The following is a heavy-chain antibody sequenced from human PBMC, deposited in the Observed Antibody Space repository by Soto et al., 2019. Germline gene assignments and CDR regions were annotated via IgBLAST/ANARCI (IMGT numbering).Heavy chain of an antibody. V-gene: IGHV4-39*01. CDR2: FFIGGNT. Sequence: SETLSLTCTVSGGSITGGSISSTTYYWGWMRQPPGKGLEWIASFFIGGNTYYNPSLKSRVTLSVDTSKNQFALKLSSVTAAETSLYYCVRHGITGSYYDAVDIWGQGTMVTVSS. J-gene: IGHJ3*02. CDR3: VRHGITGSYYDAVDI. D-gene: IGHD1-26*01. CDR1: GGSITGGSISSTTYY.